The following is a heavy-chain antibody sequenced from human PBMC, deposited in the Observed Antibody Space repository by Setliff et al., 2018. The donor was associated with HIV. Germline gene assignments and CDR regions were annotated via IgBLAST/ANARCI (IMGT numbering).Heavy chain of an antibody. Sequence: GGSLRLSCAASGFAFSNYGMHWVRQAPGKGLEWVSYISGSSSTMYYADSVKGRFTISRDNSKNTMYLQVNTLRVEDTAVYYCARDPPGSGFHLDYWGQGTPVTVSS. V-gene: IGHV3-48*01. CDR3: ARDPPGSGFHLDY. D-gene: IGHD5-12*01. CDR2: ISGSSSTM. CDR1: GFAFSNYG. J-gene: IGHJ4*02.